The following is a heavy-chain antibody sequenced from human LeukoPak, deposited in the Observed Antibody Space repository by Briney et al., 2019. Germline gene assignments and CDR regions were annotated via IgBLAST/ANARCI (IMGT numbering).Heavy chain of an antibody. V-gene: IGHV3-30*18. Sequence: PGGSLRLSCAASGFTFSSYGMHWVRQAPGKGLEWVAVISYDGSNKYYADSVKGRFTISRDNSKNTLYLQMNSLRAEDTAVYYCAKDSHAYGMDVWGQGTTVTVSS. J-gene: IGHJ6*02. CDR1: GFTFSSYG. CDR3: AKDSHAYGMDV. CDR2: ISYDGSNK.